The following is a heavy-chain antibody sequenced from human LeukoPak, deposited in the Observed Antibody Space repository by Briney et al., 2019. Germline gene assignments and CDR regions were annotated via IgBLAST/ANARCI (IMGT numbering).Heavy chain of an antibody. CDR3: ARLTGYSSESWFDP. J-gene: IGHJ5*02. Sequence: ASVKVSCKASGYTFIGYYVHWVRQAPGQGLEWMGWINSKSGGTNYAQKFQGRVTMTRDTSISTAYMELSRLRSDDTAVYYCARLTGYSSESWFDPWGQGTLVTVSS. D-gene: IGHD3-9*01. V-gene: IGHV1-2*02. CDR2: INSKSGGT. CDR1: GYTFIGYY.